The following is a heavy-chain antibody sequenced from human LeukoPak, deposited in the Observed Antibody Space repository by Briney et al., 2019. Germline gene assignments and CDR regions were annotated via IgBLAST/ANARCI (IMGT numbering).Heavy chain of an antibody. CDR2: TYTSGST. CDR3: ARGSDKGIGI. CDR1: GGSISSGSYY. V-gene: IGHV4-61*02. J-gene: IGHJ3*02. Sequence: SETPSLTCTVSGGSISSGSYYWSWIRQPAGKGLEWIGRTYTSGSTNYNPSLKSRVTISVDTSKNQFSLKLSSVTAADTAVYYCARGSDKGIGIWGQGTMVTVSS. D-gene: IGHD6-13*01.